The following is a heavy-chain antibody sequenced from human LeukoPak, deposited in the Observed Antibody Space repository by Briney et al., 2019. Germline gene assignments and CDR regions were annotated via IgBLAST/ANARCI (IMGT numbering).Heavy chain of an antibody. D-gene: IGHD2-15*01. CDR1: EFVFSSHA. CDR2: INTDGSST. CDR3: ARDKDWYFDL. J-gene: IGHJ2*01. V-gene: IGHV3-74*01. Sequence: GGSLRLSCVASEFVFSSHAMIWVRQAPGKGLVWVSRINTDGSSTNYADSVKGRFTISRDNAKNTLYLQMNSLRAEDAAVYYCARDKDWYFDLWGRGTLVTVSS.